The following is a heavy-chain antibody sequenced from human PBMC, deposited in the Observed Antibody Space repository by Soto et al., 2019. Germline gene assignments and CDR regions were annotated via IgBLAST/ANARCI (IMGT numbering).Heavy chain of an antibody. CDR1: GFTFSSYS. CDR2: ISSSSSYI. D-gene: IGHD2-15*01. Sequence: LRLSCAASGFTFSSYSMNWVRQAPGKGLEWVSSISSSSSYIYYADSVKGRFTISRDNAKNSLYLQMNSLRAEDTAVYYCAREQGRFGFDPWGQGTLVTVSS. V-gene: IGHV3-21*01. CDR3: AREQGRFGFDP. J-gene: IGHJ5*02.